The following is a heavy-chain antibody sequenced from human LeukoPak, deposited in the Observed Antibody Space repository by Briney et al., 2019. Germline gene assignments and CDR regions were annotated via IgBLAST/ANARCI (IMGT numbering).Heavy chain of an antibody. CDR3: ARDSYLGSSSGVDY. CDR2: IYSGGST. J-gene: IGHJ4*02. CDR1: GFTVSSNY. V-gene: IGHV3-66*01. Sequence: GGSLRLSCAASGFTVSSNYMSWVRQAPGKGLEWVSVIYSGGSTYYADSVKGRFTISRDNSKNTLYLQMNSLRAGDTAVYYCARDSYLGSSSGVDYWGQGTLVTVSS. D-gene: IGHD6-6*01.